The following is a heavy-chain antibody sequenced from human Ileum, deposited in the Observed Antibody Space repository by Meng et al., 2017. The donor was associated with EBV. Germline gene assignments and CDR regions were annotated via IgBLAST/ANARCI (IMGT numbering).Heavy chain of an antibody. Sequence: QVDVEESGPGLVRPSGTLSLTCAVSGGSISSSNWWSWVRQAPGKGLEWIGEIHHTESTNYNPSLKSRVTISVDKSKNQFSLKLSSVTAADTAVYYCARESYSDSSGYYSLDYWGQGSLVTVSS. D-gene: IGHD3-22*01. J-gene: IGHJ4*02. V-gene: IGHV4-4*02. CDR1: GGSISSSNW. CDR3: ARESYSDSSGYYSLDY. CDR2: IHHTEST.